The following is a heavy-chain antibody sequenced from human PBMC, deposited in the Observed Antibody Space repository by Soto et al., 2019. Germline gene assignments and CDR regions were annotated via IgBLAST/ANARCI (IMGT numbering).Heavy chain of an antibody. Sequence: GGALRRSGAGCGWNFSSYARKRVRQAAGRGLEWVSLIGESGTPTYYADSVKGRFTISRDNSGNTLFLEMYSLRAEDTAVYYCARYIPGVRYYGMDVWGQGTTVTVSS. CDR2: IGESGTPT. J-gene: IGHJ6*02. CDR3: ARYIPGVRYYGMDV. D-gene: IGHD2-2*01. V-gene: IGHV3-23*01. CDR1: GWNFSSYA.